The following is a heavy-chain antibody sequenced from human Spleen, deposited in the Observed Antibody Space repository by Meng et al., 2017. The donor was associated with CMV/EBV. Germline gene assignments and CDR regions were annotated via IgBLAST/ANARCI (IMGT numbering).Heavy chain of an antibody. Sequence: ASVKVSCKASGYTFTGYYMHWVRQAPGQGLEWMGWINPNSGGPKYAQKFQGRVTMTRDTSTSTAYMELSRLRSDDTAVYYCARDLPTYNYDTSAFPFDYWGQGTLVTVSS. J-gene: IGHJ4*02. CDR3: ARDLPTYNYDTSAFPFDY. CDR2: INPNSGGP. D-gene: IGHD3-22*01. V-gene: IGHV1-2*02. CDR1: GYTFTGYY.